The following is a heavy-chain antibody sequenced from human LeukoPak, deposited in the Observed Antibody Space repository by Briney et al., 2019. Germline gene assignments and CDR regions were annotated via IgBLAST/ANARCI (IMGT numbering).Heavy chain of an antibody. CDR2: IYYTGST. CDR1: GGSISSYY. D-gene: IGHD3-9*01. CDR3: ARGGTYNDILSFDP. V-gene: IGHV4-59*01. Sequence: PSETLSLTCTVSGGSISSYYWTWLRQSPGKGLEWIGQIYYTGSTYYNPSLKRRVTISVDTSRNQFSLTLTSVTAADTAVYHCARGGTYNDILSFDPWGQGTLVTVSS. J-gene: IGHJ5*02.